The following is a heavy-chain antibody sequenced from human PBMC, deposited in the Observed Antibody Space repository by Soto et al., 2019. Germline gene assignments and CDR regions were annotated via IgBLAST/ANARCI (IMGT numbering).Heavy chain of an antibody. V-gene: IGHV3-30-3*01. J-gene: IGHJ4*02. D-gene: IGHD5-18*01. CDR2: ISYDGSNK. CDR1: GFTFSSYA. CDR3: ARDTTSVDTAMVLDY. Sequence: GGSLRLSCAASGFTFSSYAMHWVRQAPGKGLEWVAVISYDGSNKYYADSVKGRFTISRDNSKNTLYLQMNSLRAEDTAVYYCARDTTSVDTAMVLDYWGQGTLVTVSS.